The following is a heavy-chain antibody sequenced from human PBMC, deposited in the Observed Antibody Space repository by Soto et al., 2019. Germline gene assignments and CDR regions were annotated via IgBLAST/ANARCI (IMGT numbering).Heavy chain of an antibody. CDR1: GFTFENYA. J-gene: IGHJ4*02. CDR2: ISGSGGTT. CDR3: AKDKPGTTSFDD. V-gene: IGHV3-23*01. D-gene: IGHD1-1*01. Sequence: PGGSLRLSCVASGFTFENYAMSWVRQAPGKGLEWVSAISGSGGTTYYSDSVKGRFTISRDTSKNTLYLQLNTLRADDTAVYYCAKDKPGTTSFDDWGQGTLVTVSS.